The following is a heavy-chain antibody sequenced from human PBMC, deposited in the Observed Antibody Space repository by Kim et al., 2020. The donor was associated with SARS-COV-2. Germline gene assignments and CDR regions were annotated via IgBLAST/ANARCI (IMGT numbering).Heavy chain of an antibody. V-gene: IGHV3-66*01. CDR1: GFTVSSNY. J-gene: IGHJ6*02. D-gene: IGHD6-19*01. CDR3: ARDYSSGWSNYYGMDV. CDR2: IYGAAGT. Sequence: GGSLRLSCAASGFTVSSNYMNWVRQAPGKGLEWVSIIYGAAGTYYADSVKGRFTVSRDNSKNTLYLQMNSLRAEDTAVYYCARDYSSGWSNYYGMDVWGQGTTVTVSS.